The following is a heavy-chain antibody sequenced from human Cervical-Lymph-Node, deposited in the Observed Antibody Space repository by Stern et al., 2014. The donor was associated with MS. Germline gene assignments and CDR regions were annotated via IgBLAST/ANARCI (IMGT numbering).Heavy chain of an antibody. CDR2: MNPNNANT. Sequence: QVQLVQSGSQVRKPGASVKVSCQASGYTFINYDIFWVRQATGQGLEWMGWMNPNNANTGHAQKFQGRVTMTRNTSISTAYMEQRSLRSDDTAVYYCVRGGFSYGYGLDAWGQGTAVIVSS. D-gene: IGHD5-18*01. CDR1: GYTFINYD. CDR3: VRGGFSYGYGLDA. V-gene: IGHV1-8*01. J-gene: IGHJ6*02.